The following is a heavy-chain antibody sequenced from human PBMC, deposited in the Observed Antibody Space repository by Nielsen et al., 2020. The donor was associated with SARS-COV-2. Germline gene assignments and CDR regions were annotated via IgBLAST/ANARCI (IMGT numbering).Heavy chain of an antibody. CDR3: AKGADDILTGYYAYYYYYYMDV. D-gene: IGHD3-9*01. V-gene: IGHV3-21*04. CDR2: ISSSSSYI. Sequence: VRQAPGKGLEWASSISSSSSYIYYADSVKGRFTISRDNSKNTLYLQMNSLRAEDTAVYYCAKGADDILTGYYAYYYYYYMDVWGKGTTVTVSS. J-gene: IGHJ6*03.